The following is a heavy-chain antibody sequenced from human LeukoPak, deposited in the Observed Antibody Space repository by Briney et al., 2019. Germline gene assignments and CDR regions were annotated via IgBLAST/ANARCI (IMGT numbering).Heavy chain of an antibody. CDR2: IIPIFGTA. J-gene: IGHJ3*02. D-gene: IGHD2-2*01. Sequence: GASVKVSCKASGGTFSSYAISWVRQAPGQGLEWMGGIIPIFGTANYAQKFQGRVTMTRDTSTSTVNMELSSLRSEDTAVYYCAHSLVPAAITAAFDIWGQGTMVTVSS. CDR1: GGTFSSYA. CDR3: AHSLVPAAITAAFDI. V-gene: IGHV1-69*05.